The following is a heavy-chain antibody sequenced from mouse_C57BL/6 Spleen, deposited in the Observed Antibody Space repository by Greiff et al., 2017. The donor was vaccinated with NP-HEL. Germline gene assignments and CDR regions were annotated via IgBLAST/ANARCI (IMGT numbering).Heavy chain of an antibody. Sequence: EVQLQQSGAELVRPGASVKLSCTASGFNIKDYYMHWVKQRPEQGLEWIGRIDPEDGDTEYAPKFQGKATMTADTSSNTAYLQLSSLTSEDTAVYYCTLYYYGSSPWFADWGQGTLVTVSA. CDR3: TLYYYGSSPWFAD. CDR2: IDPEDGDT. D-gene: IGHD1-1*01. CDR1: GFNIKDYY. J-gene: IGHJ3*01. V-gene: IGHV14-1*01.